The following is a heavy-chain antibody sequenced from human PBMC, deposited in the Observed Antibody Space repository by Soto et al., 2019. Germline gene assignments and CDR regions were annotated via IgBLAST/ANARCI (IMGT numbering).Heavy chain of an antibody. J-gene: IGHJ6*02. D-gene: IGHD3-3*01. CDR1: GVTFSNAG. CDR3: TTLSITIFGVVLMDV. V-gene: IGHV3-15*07. CDR2: IKSKTDGGTT. Sequence: GGSTKLASAASGVTFSNAGMNWVRQAPGKGLEWVGRIKSKTDGGTTDYAAPVKGRFTISRDDSKNTLYLQMNSLKTEDTAVYYCTTLSITIFGVVLMDVWGQGTTVTVS.